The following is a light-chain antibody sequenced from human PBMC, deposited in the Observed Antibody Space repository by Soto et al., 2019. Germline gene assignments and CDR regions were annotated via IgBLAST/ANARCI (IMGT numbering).Light chain of an antibody. Sequence: EIVMTKSPATLSLPPGERATLSCRASQSVSSNLAWYQQKPGQAPRLLIYGASTRATGIPVRFSGSGSGTEFTLTISSVQSEDFAVYYCQQYNNWPFITFGQGTLLEIK. J-gene: IGKJ5*01. CDR1: QSVSSN. CDR2: GAS. CDR3: QQYNNWPFIT. V-gene: IGKV3-15*01.